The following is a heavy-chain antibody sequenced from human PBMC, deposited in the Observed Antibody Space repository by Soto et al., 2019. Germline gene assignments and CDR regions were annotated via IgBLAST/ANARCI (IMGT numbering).Heavy chain of an antibody. D-gene: IGHD5-18*01. V-gene: IGHV3-21*01. Sequence: PGGSLRLSCAVSGFTFNSYSMNWVRQAPGKGLEWVSSISSFSNYMYYTDSVKGRFTISRDNARNSLYLQMNSLRAEDTAVYYCVYTSLARGDYWGQGTLVTVSS. CDR2: ISSFSNYM. CDR3: VYTSLARGDY. J-gene: IGHJ4*02. CDR1: GFTFNSYS.